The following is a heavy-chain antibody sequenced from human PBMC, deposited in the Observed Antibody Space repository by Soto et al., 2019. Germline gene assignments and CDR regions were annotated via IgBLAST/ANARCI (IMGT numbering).Heavy chain of an antibody. CDR1: GYTFTSYA. J-gene: IGHJ4*02. Sequence: QVQLVQSGAEVKKPGASVKVSCKASGYTFTSYAMHWVRQAPGQRLEWMGWINAGNGNTKYSQKFQGRVTITRDTSAITAYMELSSLRSEDTAVYYCSAIGYAMEGNDWGQGTLVTVSS. V-gene: IGHV1-3*01. CDR3: SAIGYAMEGND. CDR2: INAGNGNT. D-gene: IGHD5-18*01.